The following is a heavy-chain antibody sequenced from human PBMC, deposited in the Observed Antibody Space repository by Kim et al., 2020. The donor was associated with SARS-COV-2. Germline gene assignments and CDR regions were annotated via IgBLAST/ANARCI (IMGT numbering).Heavy chain of an antibody. CDR3: ARDPSPARRPFDY. J-gene: IGHJ4*02. D-gene: IGHD2-2*01. V-gene: IGHV7-4-1*02. Sequence: YAKGFTGRFVFSLDTSVSTAYLQISSLQAEDTAVYYCARDPSPARRPFDYWGQGTLVTVSS.